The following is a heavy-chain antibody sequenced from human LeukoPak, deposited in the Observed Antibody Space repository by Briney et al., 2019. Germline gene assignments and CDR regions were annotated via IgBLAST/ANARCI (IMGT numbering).Heavy chain of an antibody. CDR2: IYTTGST. D-gene: IGHD3-10*01. CDR3: AREVLR. CDR1: GDSITSGGYY. Sequence: SETLSLTCTVSGDSITSGGYYWRWIRQRPGEGLEWTGYIYTTGSTYYNPSLKSRVTMSVGTSRDQFSLKVNYVTAANTAVYYSAREVLRWGQGTLVTVSS. V-gene: IGHV4-31*03. J-gene: IGHJ4*02.